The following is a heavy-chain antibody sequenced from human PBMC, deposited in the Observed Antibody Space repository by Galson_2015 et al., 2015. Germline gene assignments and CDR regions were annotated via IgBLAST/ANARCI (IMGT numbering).Heavy chain of an antibody. Sequence: SLRLSCAASGFTFSSYAMHWVRQAPGKGLEWVAVISYDGSKKYYADSVKGRFTISRDNSKNTLHLQMNSLRAEDTAVYYCATQNVRGYYFDYWGQGTLVTVSS. V-gene: IGHV3-30-3*01. D-gene: IGHD3-10*02. J-gene: IGHJ4*02. CDR3: ATQNVRGYYFDY. CDR1: GFTFSSYA. CDR2: ISYDGSKK.